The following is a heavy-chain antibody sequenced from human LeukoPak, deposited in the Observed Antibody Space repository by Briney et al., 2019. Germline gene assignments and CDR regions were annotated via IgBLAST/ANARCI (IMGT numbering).Heavy chain of an antibody. Sequence: GGALRLSCAASGFPFSSYAMHWVRPAPGKGLEWVAVISYDGSNKYYADSVKGRFTISRDNSKNTLYLQMNSLRAEDTAVYYCARDLVGATDYGMDVWGQGTTVTVSS. V-gene: IGHV3-30-3*01. CDR2: ISYDGSNK. CDR1: GFPFSSYA. CDR3: ARDLVGATDYGMDV. D-gene: IGHD1-26*01. J-gene: IGHJ6*02.